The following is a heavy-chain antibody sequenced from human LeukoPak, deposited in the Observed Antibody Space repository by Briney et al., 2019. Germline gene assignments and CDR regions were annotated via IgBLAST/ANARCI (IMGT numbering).Heavy chain of an antibody. CDR2: ISHDGII. CDR3: ARDWVYKIDY. D-gene: IGHD5-24*01. V-gene: IGHV3-74*01. J-gene: IGHJ4*02. CDR1: GFTFSSYV. Sequence: GGSLRLSCETAGFTFSSYVMHWVRRNPGRGLVWVSRISHDGIISYADSVKGRFTISRDNAKNTLILQVNSLRVEDTAVYYCARDWVYKIDYWGRGTLVTVSS.